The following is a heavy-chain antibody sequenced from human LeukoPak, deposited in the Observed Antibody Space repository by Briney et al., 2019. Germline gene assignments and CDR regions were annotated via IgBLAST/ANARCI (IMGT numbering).Heavy chain of an antibody. CDR2: ISGSGGST. Sequence: GGSLRLSCAASGFTFSSYAMSWVRQAPGKGLEWVSAISGSGGSTYYADSVKGRFTISRDNSKNTLYLQMNSLRAEDAAVYYCAKRDSSGSYPYYFDSWGQGTLVTVSS. CDR1: GFTFSSYA. D-gene: IGHD3-22*01. V-gene: IGHV3-23*01. J-gene: IGHJ4*02. CDR3: AKRDSSGSYPYYFDS.